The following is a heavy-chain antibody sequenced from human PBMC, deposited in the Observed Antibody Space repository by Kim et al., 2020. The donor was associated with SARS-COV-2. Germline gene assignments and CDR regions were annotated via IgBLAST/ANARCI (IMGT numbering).Heavy chain of an antibody. V-gene: IGHV3-11*01. D-gene: IGHD6-13*01. J-gene: IGHJ4*02. Sequence: GGSLRLSCAASGFTFSDYYMSWIRQAPGKGLEWVSYISSSGSTIYYADSVKGRFTISRDNAKNSLYLQMNSLRAEDTAVYYCARFSRLIAAAGTCFDYWGQGTLVTVSS. CDR3: ARFSRLIAAAGTCFDY. CDR1: GFTFSDYY. CDR2: ISSSGSTI.